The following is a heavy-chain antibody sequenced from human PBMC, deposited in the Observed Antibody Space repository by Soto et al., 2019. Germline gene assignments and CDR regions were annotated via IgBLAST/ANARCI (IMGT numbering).Heavy chain of an antibody. V-gene: IGHV4-59*01. CDR3: ARRPRVARDYYGMDV. D-gene: IGHD5-12*01. J-gene: IGHJ6*02. Sequence: KPSETLSLTCTVSGGSISSYYWSWIRQPPGKGLEWIGYIYYSGSTNYNPSLKSRVTISVDTSKNQFSLKLSSVTAADTAVYYCARRPRVARDYYGMDVWGQGTTVTVSS. CDR1: GGSISSYY. CDR2: IYYSGST.